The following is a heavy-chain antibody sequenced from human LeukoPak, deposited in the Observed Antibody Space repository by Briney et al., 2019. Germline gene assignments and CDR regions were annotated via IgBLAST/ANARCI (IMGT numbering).Heavy chain of an antibody. J-gene: IGHJ4*02. CDR1: GYTFTGYD. V-gene: IGHV1-18*01. Sequence: ASVKVSCNATGYTFTGYDISWGRQAPGQGLEWMGWISAYNGNTNYAQKLQGRVTMTTDTSTSTAYMELRSLRSDDTAVYYCARDPPYCSSTSCYFDYWGQGTLVTVSS. CDR2: ISAYNGNT. D-gene: IGHD2-2*01. CDR3: ARDPPYCSSTSCYFDY.